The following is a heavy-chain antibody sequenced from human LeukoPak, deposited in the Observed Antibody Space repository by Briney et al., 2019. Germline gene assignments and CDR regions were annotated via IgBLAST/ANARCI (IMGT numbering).Heavy chain of an antibody. CDR2: INPNSGGT. Sequence: ASVKVSCKASGYTFTGYYIHWVRQAPGQGLEWMGWINPNSGGTNYAQKFQGRVTMTRDTSISTAYMELSRLRSDDTAVYYCARDRWGYKDWFDPWGQGTLVTVSS. CDR1: GYTFTGYY. J-gene: IGHJ5*02. D-gene: IGHD1-14*01. CDR3: ARDRWGYKDWFDP. V-gene: IGHV1-2*02.